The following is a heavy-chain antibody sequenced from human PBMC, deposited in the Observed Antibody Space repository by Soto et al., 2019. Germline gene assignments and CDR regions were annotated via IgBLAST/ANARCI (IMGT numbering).Heavy chain of an antibody. CDR1: GVSVSSGSYY. CDR2: IYYGGTT. V-gene: IGHV4-61*01. D-gene: IGHD3-22*01. Sequence: PSETLSLTCTVSGVSVSSGSYYWSWIRQPPGKGLEWVGYIYYGGTTSYNPSLQSRVTISLETSKSQFSLRLTSVTAADTAVYYCARLGAYYQSLDPWGPGTLVTVSS. J-gene: IGHJ5*02. CDR3: ARLGAYYQSLDP.